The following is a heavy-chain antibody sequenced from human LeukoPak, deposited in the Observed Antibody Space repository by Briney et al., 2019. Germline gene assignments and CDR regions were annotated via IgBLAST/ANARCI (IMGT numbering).Heavy chain of an antibody. V-gene: IGHV4-59*08. CDR3: ARRTAAMVGYFDY. CDR2: IDYSGST. J-gene: IGHJ4*02. Sequence: PSETLSLTCTVSGGSISSYYWSWIRQPPGKGLEWIGYIDYSGSTNYNPSLKSRVTISVDTSKSQFSLILSSVTAADTAVYYCARRTAAMVGYFDYWGQGTLVTVSS. D-gene: IGHD5-18*01. CDR1: GGSISSYY.